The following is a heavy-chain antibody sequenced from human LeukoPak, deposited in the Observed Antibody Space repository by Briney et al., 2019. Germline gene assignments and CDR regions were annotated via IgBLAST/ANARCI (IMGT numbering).Heavy chain of an antibody. Sequence: PGGSLRLSCAASGFTFSSYSMNWVRQALGTGLEWVSYISSSSSTIYYADSVKGRFTISRDNAKNSLYLQMNSLRAEDTAVYYCASGVVVVAATLEYFQHWGQGTLVTVSS. CDR3: ASGVVVVAATLEYFQH. D-gene: IGHD2-15*01. J-gene: IGHJ1*01. CDR2: ISSSSSTI. V-gene: IGHV3-48*04. CDR1: GFTFSSYS.